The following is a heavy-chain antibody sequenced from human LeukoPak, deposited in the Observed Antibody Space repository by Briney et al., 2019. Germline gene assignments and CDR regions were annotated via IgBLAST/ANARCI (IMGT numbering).Heavy chain of an antibody. Sequence: GRSLRLSCAASGFIFDDYAMHWVRQAPGRGLEWFSGISWNSDSIDYANSVKGRFTISRDNAKNSLYLQMNSLRTEDMALYYCAKGGGGRLIYYYYMDVWGKGTTVTVSS. CDR3: AKGGGGRLIYYYYMDV. J-gene: IGHJ6*03. CDR1: GFIFDDYA. D-gene: IGHD3-16*01. CDR2: ISWNSDSI. V-gene: IGHV3-9*03.